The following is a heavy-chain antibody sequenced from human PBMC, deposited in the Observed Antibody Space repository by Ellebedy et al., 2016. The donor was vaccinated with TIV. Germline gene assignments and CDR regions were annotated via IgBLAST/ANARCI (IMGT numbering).Heavy chain of an antibody. CDR1: GGSISSSNW. J-gene: IGHJ6*02. CDR3: ARDDVVVVTAIRDYYYYYGMDV. CDR2: IYHSGST. V-gene: IGHV4-4*02. D-gene: IGHD2-21*02. Sequence: SETLSLXXAVSGGSISSSNWWSWVRQPPGKELEWIGEIYHSGSTNYNPSLKSRVTISVDKSKNQFSLKLSSVTAADTAVYYCARDDVVVVTAIRDYYYYYGMDVWGQGTTVTVSS.